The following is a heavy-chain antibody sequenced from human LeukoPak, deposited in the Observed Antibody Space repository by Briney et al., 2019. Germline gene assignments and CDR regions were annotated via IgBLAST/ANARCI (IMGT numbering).Heavy chain of an antibody. CDR1: GASFSSGDYY. CDR2: IYYSGST. D-gene: IGHD3-22*01. J-gene: IGHJ4*02. V-gene: IGHV4-39*01. Sequence: PSQTLSLTCTVSGASFSSGDYYWSWIRQPPGKGLEWIGSIYYSGSTYYNPSLKSRVTISVDTSKNQFSLKLSSVTAADTAVYYCARLSPPYTYYYDRAPFDYWGQGTLVTVSS. CDR3: ARLSPPYTYYYDRAPFDY.